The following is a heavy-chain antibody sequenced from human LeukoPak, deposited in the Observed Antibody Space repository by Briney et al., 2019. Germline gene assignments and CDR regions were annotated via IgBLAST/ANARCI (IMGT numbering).Heavy chain of an antibody. CDR3: AKAQVSFDY. V-gene: IGHV3-23*01. CDR1: GFTFSSYG. CDR2: ISVSGGST. J-gene: IGHJ4*02. Sequence: GGSLRLSCAASGFTFSSYGMSWVRRAPGKGLEWVSTISVSGGSTYYADSVRGRLTISGDNSKSTLHLQMNSLRAEDTAVYYCAKAQVSFDYWGQGTLVTVSS. D-gene: IGHD1-14*01.